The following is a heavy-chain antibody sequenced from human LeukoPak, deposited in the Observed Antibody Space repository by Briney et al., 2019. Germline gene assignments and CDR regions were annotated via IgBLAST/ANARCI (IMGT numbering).Heavy chain of an antibody. CDR2: IRYDGSNK. D-gene: IGHD3-22*01. V-gene: IGHV3-30*02. J-gene: IGHJ4*02. CDR1: GFTFSSYS. Sequence: GGSLRLSCAASGFTFSSYSMNWVRQAPGKGLEWVAFIRYDGSNKYYADSVKGRFTISRDNSKNTLYLQMNSLRAEDTAVYYCAKTYYYDSSSYYSQSTYFDYWGQGTLVTVSS. CDR3: AKTYYYDSSSYYSQSTYFDY.